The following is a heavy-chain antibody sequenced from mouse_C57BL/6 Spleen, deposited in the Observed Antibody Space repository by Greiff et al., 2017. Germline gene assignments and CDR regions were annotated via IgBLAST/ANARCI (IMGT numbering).Heavy chain of an antibody. J-gene: IGHJ2*01. V-gene: IGHV1-50*01. CDR1: GYTFTSYW. CDR3: ARKDGYPYYFDY. D-gene: IGHD2-3*01. CDR2: IDPSDSST. Sequence: QVQLQQSGAELVKPGASVKLSCKASGYTFTSYWMQWVNQRPGQGLEWIGEIDPSDSSTNYNQKFKGKATLTVDTSSSTAYMQLSSLTSEDSAVYYCARKDGYPYYFDYWGPGTTLTVSS.